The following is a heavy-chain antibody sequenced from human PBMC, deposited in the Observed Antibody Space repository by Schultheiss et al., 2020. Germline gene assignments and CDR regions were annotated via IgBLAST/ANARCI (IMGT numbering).Heavy chain of an antibody. V-gene: IGHV3-33*08. CDR1: GFTFSDYY. CDR3: TRRGMTTVTPGDY. Sequence: GGSLRLSCAASGFTFSDYYMSWIRQAPGKGLEWVAVIWYDGSNKEYADSVKGRFTISRDNSKNTLYLQMNSLRAEDTAVYYCTRRGMTTVTPGDYWGQGTLVTVSS. CDR2: IWYDGSNK. J-gene: IGHJ4*02. D-gene: IGHD4-17*01.